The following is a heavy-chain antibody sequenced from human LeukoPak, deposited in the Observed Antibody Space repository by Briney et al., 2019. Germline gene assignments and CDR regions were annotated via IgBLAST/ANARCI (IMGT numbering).Heavy chain of an antibody. CDR3: ARAATYYYDSSGYSHFDY. CDR1: GGSISSSIYY. Sequence: PSETLSLTCTVSGGSISSSIYYWGWIRQPPGKGLEWIGSMSYSGSTYYNPSLKSRVTISVDTSKNQFSLKLSSVTAADTAVYYCARAATYYYDSSGYSHFDYWGQGTLVTVSS. J-gene: IGHJ4*02. V-gene: IGHV4-39*07. CDR2: MSYSGST. D-gene: IGHD3-22*01.